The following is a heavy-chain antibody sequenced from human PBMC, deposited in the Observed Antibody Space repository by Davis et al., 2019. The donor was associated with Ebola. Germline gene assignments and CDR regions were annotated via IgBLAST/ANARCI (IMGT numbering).Heavy chain of an antibody. J-gene: IGHJ4*02. Sequence: PSETLSLTCAVYGGSFGGYYWSWIRQSPGKGLEWIGEIFHTGRTNYNPSLKSRVSISLDTSKNQFFLRLNSVTAADTAVYFCAALLGPQIHHGTFHYWGQGALVTVSS. CDR2: IFHTGRT. CDR1: GGSFGGYY. V-gene: IGHV4-34*12. D-gene: IGHD3-16*01. CDR3: AALLGPQIHHGTFHY.